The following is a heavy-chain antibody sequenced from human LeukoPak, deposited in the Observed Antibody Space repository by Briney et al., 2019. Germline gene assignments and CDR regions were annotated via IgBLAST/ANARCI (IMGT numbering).Heavy chain of an antibody. CDR1: GFTFSSYW. D-gene: IGHD3-10*01. Sequence: GGSLRLSCTASGFTFSSYWMSWVRQAPGKGLEWVSVIYSGGSTYYADSVKGRFTISRDNSKNTLYLQMNSLRAEDTAVYYCATYYGSGSYSGNYFDYWGQGTLVTVSS. J-gene: IGHJ4*02. V-gene: IGHV3-53*01. CDR2: IYSGGST. CDR3: ATYYGSGSYSGNYFDY.